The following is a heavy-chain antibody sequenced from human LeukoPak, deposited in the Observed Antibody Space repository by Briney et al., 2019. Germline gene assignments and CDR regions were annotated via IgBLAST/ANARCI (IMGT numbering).Heavy chain of an antibody. CDR2: ISYDGNNK. Sequence: GGSLRLSCAASGFTFSSYGMHWVRQAPGKGLEWGAVISYDGNNKYYADSVKGRFTISRDNSKNTLYLQMNSLRAEDTAVYHCAKDPSYTSGWLDYWGQGTLVTVSS. CDR3: AKDPSYTSGWLDY. D-gene: IGHD6-19*01. V-gene: IGHV3-30*18. J-gene: IGHJ4*02. CDR1: GFTFSSYG.